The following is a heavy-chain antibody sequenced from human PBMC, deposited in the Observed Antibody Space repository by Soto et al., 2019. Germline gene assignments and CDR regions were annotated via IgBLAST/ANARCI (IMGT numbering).Heavy chain of an antibody. Sequence: PGGSLRLSCAASGFTFSYYWMHWVRQAPGQGLVWVSRIHSDGSSTTYADSVKGRFTISRDNSKNTLYLRMSSLRAEDTAVYYCTRDRRADYWGQGTLVTVSS. V-gene: IGHV3-74*01. CDR3: TRDRRADY. J-gene: IGHJ4*02. CDR2: IHSDGSST. CDR1: GFTFSYYW.